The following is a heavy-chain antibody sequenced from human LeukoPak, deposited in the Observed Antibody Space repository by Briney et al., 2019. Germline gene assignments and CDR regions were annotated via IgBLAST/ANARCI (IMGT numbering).Heavy chain of an antibody. CDR3: NGGSRDYYYYMDV. J-gene: IGHJ6*03. D-gene: IGHD3-10*01. Sequence: PGGSLRLSCAASVFTFSSYSMNWVRQAPGKGLEWVSSISISSSYIYYADSVKGRFTISRDNAKNSLYLQMNSLRAEDTAVYYCNGGSRDYYYYMDVGGEGTTVTVS. CDR1: VFTFSSYS. CDR2: ISISSSYI. V-gene: IGHV3-21*01.